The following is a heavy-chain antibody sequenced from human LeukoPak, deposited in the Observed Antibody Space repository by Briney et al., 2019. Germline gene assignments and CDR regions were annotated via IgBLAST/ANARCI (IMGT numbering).Heavy chain of an antibody. J-gene: IGHJ5*02. Sequence: SETLSLTCTVSGGYISSYYWCWIRQPPGTGLGWVGYIYYSGSTNYNPSLKSRVTISVDTAKNQFPLKLNSVTAADTAVYYCARLVPPFVVVPRGWFDPWGQGTLVTVSS. CDR1: GGYISSYY. V-gene: IGHV4-59*08. CDR3: ARLVPPFVVVPRGWFDP. D-gene: IGHD2-2*01. CDR2: IYYSGST.